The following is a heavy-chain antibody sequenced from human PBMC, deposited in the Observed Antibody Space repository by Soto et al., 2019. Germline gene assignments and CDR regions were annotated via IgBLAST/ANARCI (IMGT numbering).Heavy chain of an antibody. J-gene: IGHJ4*02. Sequence: QVQLVESGGGVVQPGRSLRLSCAASGFTFSSYAMHWVRQAPGKGLEWVAVISYDGSDKYYADSVKGRLTISRDNSXHTLNLQMNSLRADDTAVYYCAKALGELSPESYDYWGQGTLITVSS. V-gene: IGHV3-30*18. CDR2: ISYDGSDK. CDR1: GFTFSSYA. CDR3: AKALGELSPESYDY. D-gene: IGHD3-16*02.